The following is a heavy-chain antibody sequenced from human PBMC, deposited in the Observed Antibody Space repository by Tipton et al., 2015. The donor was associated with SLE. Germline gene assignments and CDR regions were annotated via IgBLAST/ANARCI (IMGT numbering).Heavy chain of an antibody. J-gene: IGHJ6*03. V-gene: IGHV3-7*01. D-gene: IGHD1-26*01. CDR3: ARHGVEPGRELLLPPYMDV. Sequence: SLRLSCAASVITFSRYWMSWVRQAPGKGLEWVANIKQDGSEKYYVDSVKGRFTISRDNAKNSLYLQMNSLRAEDTAVYYCARHGVEPGRELLLPPYMDVWGKGTTVTVSS. CDR2: IKQDGSEK. CDR1: VITFSRYW.